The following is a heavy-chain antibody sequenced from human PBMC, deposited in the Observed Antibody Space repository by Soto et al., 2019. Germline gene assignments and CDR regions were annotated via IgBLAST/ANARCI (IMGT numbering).Heavy chain of an antibody. CDR1: GYTFTSYG. V-gene: IGHV1-18*01. CDR2: ISAYNGNT. Sequence: ASVKVSCKASGYTFTSYGISWVRQAPGQGLEWMGWISAYNGNTNYAQKLQGRVTMTTDTSTSTAYMELRSLRPADTAGYYCARDGVGAPFGAFDTWGKGQWSPSPQ. CDR3: ARDGVGAPFGAFDT. J-gene: IGHJ3*02. D-gene: IGHD1-26*01.